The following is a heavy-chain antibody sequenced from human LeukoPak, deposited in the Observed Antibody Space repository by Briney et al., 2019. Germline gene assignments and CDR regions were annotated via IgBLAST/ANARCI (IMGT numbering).Heavy chain of an antibody. D-gene: IGHD7-27*01. CDR1: GGSISSGGYY. J-gene: IGHJ4*02. Sequence: PSETLSLTCTVSGGSISSGGYYWSWIRQHPGQGLEWIGYIYYSGSTYYNPSLKSRVTISVDTSKNQFSLKLSSVTAADTAVYYCARVTGRFSSVSDYWGQGTLVTVSS. CDR3: ARVTGRFSSVSDY. CDR2: IYYSGST. V-gene: IGHV4-31*03.